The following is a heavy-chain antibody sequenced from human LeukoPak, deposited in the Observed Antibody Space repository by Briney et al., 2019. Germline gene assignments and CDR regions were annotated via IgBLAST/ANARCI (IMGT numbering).Heavy chain of an antibody. J-gene: IGHJ6*03. CDR3: ARAAYGDYRYYYFYLDV. Sequence: SETLSLTCTVSGGSINSYYWSWIRQPAGKGLEWIGRIYTSGSSNYNPSLKSRVTMSVDTSKNQFSLRLTSVTAADTAVYYCARAAYGDYRYYYFYLDVWGKGTTVTVSS. V-gene: IGHV4-4*07. CDR1: GGSINSYY. D-gene: IGHD4-17*01. CDR2: IYTSGSS.